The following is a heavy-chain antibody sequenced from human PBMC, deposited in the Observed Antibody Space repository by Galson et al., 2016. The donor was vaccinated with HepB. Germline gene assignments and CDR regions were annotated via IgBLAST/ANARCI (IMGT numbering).Heavy chain of an antibody. V-gene: IGHV3-48*02. CDR3: ASWGYSFGSPDY. Sequence: SLRLSCAASGFIFDSYGMNWVRQAPGKGLEWVSYISSGGGTVYYADSVKGRFTISRDNAKKSLYLQMKSLRDEDTAFYYCASWGYSFGSPDYWGQGTLVTVSS. J-gene: IGHJ4*02. D-gene: IGHD3-10*01. CDR2: ISSGGGTV. CDR1: GFIFDSYG.